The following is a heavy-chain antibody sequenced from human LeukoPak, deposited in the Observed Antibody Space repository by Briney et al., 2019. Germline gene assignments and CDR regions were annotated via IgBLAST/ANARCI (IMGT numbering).Heavy chain of an antibody. D-gene: IGHD6-13*01. J-gene: IGHJ4*02. CDR2: INPNSGGT. CDR1: GYTFTGYY. Sequence: ASVKVSCKASGYTFTGYYMHWVRQAPGQGLEWMGWINPNSGGTNYAQKFQGRVTMTRDTSTSTVYMELSSLRSEDTAVYYCARGAGLYAGQQLVHWGQGTLVTVSS. CDR3: ARGAGLYAGQQLVH. V-gene: IGHV1-2*02.